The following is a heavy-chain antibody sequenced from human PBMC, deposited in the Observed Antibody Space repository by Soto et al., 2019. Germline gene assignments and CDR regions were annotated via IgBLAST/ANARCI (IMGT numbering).Heavy chain of an antibody. CDR3: AADRDYDILTGYTNWFDP. CDR2: IVVGSGNT. CDR1: GFTFTSSA. Sequence: SVKVSCKASGFTFTSSAMQWVRQARGQRLEWIGWIVVGSGNTNYAQKFQERVTITRDMSTSTAYMELSSLRSEDTAVYYCAADRDYDILTGYTNWFDPWGQGTLVTVSS. V-gene: IGHV1-58*02. D-gene: IGHD3-9*01. J-gene: IGHJ5*02.